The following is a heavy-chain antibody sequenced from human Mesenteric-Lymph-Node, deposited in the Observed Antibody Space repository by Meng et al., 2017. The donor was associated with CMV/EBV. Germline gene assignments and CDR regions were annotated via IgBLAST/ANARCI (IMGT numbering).Heavy chain of an antibody. Sequence: GGSLRLSCTASGFTFGDYGVSWVRQAPGKGLEWLGVIRSKAYGGTRAYAASVEGRFTTSRDDSKNIAYLHMNSLKSEDTAVYYCARAQGAYSYYFDSWGQGTLVTVSS. J-gene: IGHJ4*02. CDR3: ARAQGAYSYYFDS. V-gene: IGHV3-49*04. CDR2: IRSKAYGGTR. CDR1: GFTFGDYG. D-gene: IGHD3-16*01.